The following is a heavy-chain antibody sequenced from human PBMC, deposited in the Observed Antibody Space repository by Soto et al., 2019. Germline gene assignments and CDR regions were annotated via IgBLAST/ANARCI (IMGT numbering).Heavy chain of an antibody. J-gene: IGHJ3*02. CDR3: ARGRGMIVVYPGVPRGNKDAFDI. CDR1: GFTFSSYG. D-gene: IGHD3-22*01. Sequence: GSLRLSCAASGFTFSSYGMHWVRQAPGKGLEWVAVIWYDGSNKYYADSVKGRFTISRDNSKNTLYLQMNSLRAEDTAVYYCARGRGMIVVYPGVPRGNKDAFDIWGQGTMVTVSS. V-gene: IGHV3-33*01. CDR2: IWYDGSNK.